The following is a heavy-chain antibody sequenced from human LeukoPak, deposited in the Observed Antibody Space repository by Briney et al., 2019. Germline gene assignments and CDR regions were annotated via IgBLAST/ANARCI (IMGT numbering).Heavy chain of an antibody. D-gene: IGHD5-12*01. CDR1: GGSISSSSYY. V-gene: IGHV4-39*07. CDR2: IYYSGST. CDR3: ARGRGLRRSFDY. Sequence: SETLSLTCTVSGGSISSSSYYWGWIRQPPGKGLEWIGSIYYSGSTYYNPSLKSRVTISVDTSKNQFSLKLSSVTAADTAVYYCARGRGLRRSFDYWGQGTLVTVSS. J-gene: IGHJ4*02.